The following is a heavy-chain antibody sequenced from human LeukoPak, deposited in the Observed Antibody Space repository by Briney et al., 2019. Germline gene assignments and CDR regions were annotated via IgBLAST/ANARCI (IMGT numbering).Heavy chain of an antibody. CDR3: ARGLSSSTQTLNYYYYYGMDV. CDR1: GYTFTSYY. D-gene: IGHD2-2*01. J-gene: IGHJ6*04. V-gene: IGHV1-46*01. Sequence: ASVKVSCKASGYTFTSYYMHWVRQAPGQGLEWMGIINPSGGSTSYAQKFQGRVTMTRDTSTSTVYMELSSLRSEDTAVYYCARGLSSSTQTLNYYYYYGMDVWGKGTTVTVSS. CDR2: INPSGGST.